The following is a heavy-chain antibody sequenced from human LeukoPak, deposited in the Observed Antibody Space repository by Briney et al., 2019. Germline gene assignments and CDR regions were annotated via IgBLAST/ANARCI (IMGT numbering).Heavy chain of an antibody. Sequence: SETLSLTCTVSSGSISSYYWSWIRQPPGKGLDWIGYIYYSGSTNYNPSLKSRVTMSADTSKNQFSLKLSSVTAADTAVYYCARVPRSYYYYYYMDVWGKGTTVTVSS. CDR2: IYYSGST. V-gene: IGHV4-59*01. CDR1: SGSISSYY. J-gene: IGHJ6*03. CDR3: ARVPRSYYYYYYMDV.